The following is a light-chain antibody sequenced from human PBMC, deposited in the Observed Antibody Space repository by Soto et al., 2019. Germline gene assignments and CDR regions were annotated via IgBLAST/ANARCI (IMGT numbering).Light chain of an antibody. V-gene: IGLV2-11*01. CDR3: CSYAGTYTFYV. CDR1: SSDVGGYDY. J-gene: IGLJ1*01. CDR2: DVT. Sequence: LTPPRSVSGSPGQSVTISCTGTSSDVGGYDYVSWYQQHPGKAPKLMIYDVTKRPSGVPDRFSGSRSGNTASLTISGLQAEDDADYYCCSYAGTYTFYVFGTGTKVTVL.